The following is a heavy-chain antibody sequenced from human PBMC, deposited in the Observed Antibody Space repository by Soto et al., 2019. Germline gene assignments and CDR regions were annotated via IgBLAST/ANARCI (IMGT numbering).Heavy chain of an antibody. CDR3: ARGSSEVYDFWSGYYQPGYYYYYGMDV. V-gene: IGHV3-21*01. D-gene: IGHD3-3*01. J-gene: IGHJ6*02. Sequence: GSLRLSCAASGFTFSSYSMNWVRQAPGKGLEWVSSISSSSSYIYYADPVKGRFTISRDNAKNSLYLQMNSLRAEDTAVYYCARGSSEVYDFWSGYYQPGYYYYYGMDVWGQGTTVTVSS. CDR1: GFTFSSYS. CDR2: ISSSSSYI.